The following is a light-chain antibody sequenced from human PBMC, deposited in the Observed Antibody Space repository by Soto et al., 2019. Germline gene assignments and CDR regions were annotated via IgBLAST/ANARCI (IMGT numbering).Light chain of an antibody. Sequence: DIQMTQSPSSLSASVGDTVTIVCRASQDIRSWLAWYQQKAERAPKALIYGASSLQSGVPSRFGGSGSGTDFTLTIRSLQPEDFASYYCQQSYSTPRTFGQGTKVDIK. CDR2: GAS. J-gene: IGKJ1*01. CDR3: QQSYSTPRT. V-gene: IGKV1-39*01. CDR1: QDIRSW.